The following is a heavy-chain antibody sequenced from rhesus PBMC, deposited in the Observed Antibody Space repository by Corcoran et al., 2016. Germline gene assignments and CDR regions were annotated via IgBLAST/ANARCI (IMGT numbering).Heavy chain of an antibody. CDR1: GYSISRGYY. CDR3: ARQGCSGIYCFDY. J-gene: IGHJ4*01. V-gene: IGHV4-99*01. Sequence: QVQLQESGPGLVTPSETLSLTCAVTGYSISRGYYWGWIRQPPGKGRVSIGYISGSSGSTYSNPPLTSRVTISKDTSKSQLSLKLSSVTGADTAVYYCARQGCSGIYCFDYWGQGVLVTVSS. CDR2: ISGSSGST. D-gene: IGHD2-27*01.